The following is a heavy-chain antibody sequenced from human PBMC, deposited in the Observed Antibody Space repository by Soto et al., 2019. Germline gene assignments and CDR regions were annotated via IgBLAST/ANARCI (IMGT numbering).Heavy chain of an antibody. V-gene: IGHV3-21*01. J-gene: IGHJ4*02. D-gene: IGHD6-6*01. CDR1: GFTFSSYS. CDR2: ISSSSSYI. CDR3: ARDGVAARRNALSIY. Sequence: EVQLVESGGGLVKPGGSLRLSCAASGFTFSSYSMNWVRQAPGKGLEWVSSISSSSSYIYYADSVKGRFTISRDNAKNSLYLQMNSLRAEDTAVYYCARDGVAARRNALSIYWGQGTLVTVSS.